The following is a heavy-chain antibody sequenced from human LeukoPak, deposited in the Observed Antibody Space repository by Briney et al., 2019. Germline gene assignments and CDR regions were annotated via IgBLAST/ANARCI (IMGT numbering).Heavy chain of an antibody. V-gene: IGHV4-34*01. CDR2: INHSGST. D-gene: IGHD3-3*01. J-gene: IGHJ4*02. Sequence: SETLSLTCAVYGGSFSGYYWSWIRQPPGKGLEWIGEINHSGSTNYNPSLKSRVTISVDTSKNQFSLELSSVTAADTAVYYCARACDFWSGYYDDYWGQGTLVTVSS. CDR3: ARACDFWSGYYDDY. CDR1: GGSFSGYY.